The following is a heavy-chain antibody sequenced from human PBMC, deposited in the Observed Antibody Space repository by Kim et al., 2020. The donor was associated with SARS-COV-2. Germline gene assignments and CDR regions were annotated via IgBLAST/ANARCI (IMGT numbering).Heavy chain of an antibody. Sequence: ASVKVSCKASGYTFTSYAMHWVRQAPGQRLEWMGWINAGNGNTKYSQKFQGRVTITRDTSASTAYMELSSLRSEDTAVYYCAAREGYCSGGSCRYYYYGMDGWGQGTTVTVSS. CDR2: INAGNGNT. J-gene: IGHJ6*02. D-gene: IGHD2-15*01. CDR1: GYTFTSYA. V-gene: IGHV1-3*01. CDR3: AAREGYCSGGSCRYYYYGMDG.